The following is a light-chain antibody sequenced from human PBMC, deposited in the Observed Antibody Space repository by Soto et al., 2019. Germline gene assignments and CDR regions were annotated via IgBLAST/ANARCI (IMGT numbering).Light chain of an antibody. CDR1: GSDVGSYNL. V-gene: IGLV2-23*01. CDR3: CSYAGSSTPLFV. Sequence: QSVLTQPASVSGSPGQSITISCTGTGSDVGSYNLVSWYQQHPGKAPKLMIYEGSKRPSGVSNRFSGSKSGNTASLTISGLQAQDEADYSCCSYAGSSTPLFVFGNGTKVNDL. J-gene: IGLJ1*01. CDR2: EGS.